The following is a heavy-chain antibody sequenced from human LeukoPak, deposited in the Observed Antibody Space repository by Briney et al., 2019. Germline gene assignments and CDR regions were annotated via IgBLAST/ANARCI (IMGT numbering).Heavy chain of an antibody. Sequence: PSETLSLTCTVSGGSLSSYYWSWIRQPPGKGLEWIGYIYYSGSTNYNPSLKSRVTISVDTSKNQFSLKLSSVTAADTAVYYCARQRASIAAAGTWFDPWGQGTLVTVSS. D-gene: IGHD6-13*01. V-gene: IGHV4-59*01. CDR1: GGSLSSYY. CDR2: IYYSGST. CDR3: ARQRASIAAAGTWFDP. J-gene: IGHJ5*02.